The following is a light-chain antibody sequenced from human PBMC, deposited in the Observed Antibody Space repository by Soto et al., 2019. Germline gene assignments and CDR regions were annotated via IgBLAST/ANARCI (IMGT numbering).Light chain of an antibody. J-gene: IGKJ1*01. Sequence: DIQMTQSPSTLSASVGDRVTITCRASQSISSWLAWYQQKPGKAPKLLIYDASSLESGVPSRFSGSGSGTEFTLTISSLQPDDFATYSGQQYNSYAPTFGQGTKVEIK. CDR2: DAS. V-gene: IGKV1-5*01. CDR1: QSISSW. CDR3: QQYNSYAPT.